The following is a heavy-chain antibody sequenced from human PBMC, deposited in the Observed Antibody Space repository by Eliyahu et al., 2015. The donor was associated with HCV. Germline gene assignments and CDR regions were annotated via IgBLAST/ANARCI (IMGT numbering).Heavy chain of an antibody. D-gene: IGHD2-21*02. V-gene: IGHV3-21*01. CDR3: ACGGDCYSGFRAKTY. J-gene: IGHJ4*02. CDR2: XSRSGSDV. Sequence: EVQLVESGGGLVKPGESLRLSCTASGFPXSXFTLTWVRTVTGVRRARGXGLEWVSGXSRSGSDVFYPDSLRGRFTISRDNARNSLYLQINTLSAEDSAVYYCACGGDCYSGFRAKTYWGQGTLVSVSS. CDR1: GFPXSXFT.